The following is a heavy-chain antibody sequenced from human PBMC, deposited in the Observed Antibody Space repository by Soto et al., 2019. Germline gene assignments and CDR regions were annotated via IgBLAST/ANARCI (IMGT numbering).Heavy chain of an antibody. V-gene: IGHV3-11*01. D-gene: IGHD2-2*01. CDR1: GFTFSDYY. CDR2: ISSSGSTI. CDR3: ASERYCSSTSCRNDAFDI. J-gene: IGHJ3*02. Sequence: PGGSLRLSCAASGFTFSDYYMSWIRQAPGKGLEWVSYISSSGSTIYYADSVKGRFTISRDNAKNSLYLQMNSLRAEDTAVYYCASERYCSSTSCRNDAFDIWGQGTMVTVSS.